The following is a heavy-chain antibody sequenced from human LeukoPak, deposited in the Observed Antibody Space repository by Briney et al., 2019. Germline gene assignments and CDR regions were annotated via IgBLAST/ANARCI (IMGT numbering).Heavy chain of an antibody. J-gene: IGHJ3*02. Sequence: SETLSLTCTVSGGSISSSSYYWSWIRQPPGKGLEWIGYIYYIGSTNYNPSLKSRVTISLDTSKNQFSLKLSSVTAADTAVYYCARDYAFDIWGQGTLVTVSS. CDR1: GGSISSSSYY. V-gene: IGHV4-61*01. CDR2: IYYIGST. CDR3: ARDYAFDI.